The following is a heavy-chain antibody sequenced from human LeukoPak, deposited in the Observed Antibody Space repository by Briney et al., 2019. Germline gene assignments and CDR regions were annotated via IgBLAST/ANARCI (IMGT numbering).Heavy chain of an antibody. CDR1: RFTFNNFA. Sequence: GGSLRLSCAASRFTFNNFAMSWVRQAPGKGLEWVASICGGGGTTYYADSVTGRFTISRDNSKNTLYLQMNSLRPEDTALYYCAKDAPGLSGYSDTWGGWFDPWGQGTLVTVSS. V-gene: IGHV3-23*01. D-gene: IGHD5-18*01. CDR2: ICGGGGTT. CDR3: AKDAPGLSGYSDTWGGWFDP. J-gene: IGHJ5*02.